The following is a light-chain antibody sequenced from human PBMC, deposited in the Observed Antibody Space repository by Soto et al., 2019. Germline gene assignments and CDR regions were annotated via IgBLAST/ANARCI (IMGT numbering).Light chain of an antibody. J-gene: IGKJ1*01. CDR1: QSISSW. Sequence: DIHLTCYPYTLSASVGDRVTITWRASQSISSWLASAQKKPGKAPNLLIYDASSLQRGVPSRFSGSGSGAEFTLTISSLQPDDFATYYCQQYNSYLFGQGTKVDIK. CDR2: DAS. V-gene: IGKV1-5*01. CDR3: QQYNSYL.